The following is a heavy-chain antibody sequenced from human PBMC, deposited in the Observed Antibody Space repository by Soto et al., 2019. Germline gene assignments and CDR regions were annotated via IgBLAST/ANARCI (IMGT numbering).Heavy chain of an antibody. D-gene: IGHD4-17*01. Sequence: GGSLRLSCAASGFTFSSYWMHWVRQAPGKGLVWVSRINSDGRSTSYADSVKGRFTISEDNANNTLYLQMNSLGAEDTAVYYCARDDGDLYYYDMDVWGKGTTVTVSS. CDR3: ARDDGDLYYYDMDV. J-gene: IGHJ6*03. CDR1: GFTFSSYW. V-gene: IGHV3-74*01. CDR2: INSDGRST.